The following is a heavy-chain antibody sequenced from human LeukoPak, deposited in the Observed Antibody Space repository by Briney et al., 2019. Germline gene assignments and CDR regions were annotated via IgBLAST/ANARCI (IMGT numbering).Heavy chain of an antibody. V-gene: IGHV4-34*01. D-gene: IGHD3-22*01. Sequence: SETLSLTCAVYGGSFSGYYWGWIRQPPGKGLEWIGEINHSGSTNYNPSLKSRVTISVDTSKNQFSLKLSSVTAADTAVYYCARGPTYYYDSSGYYDWGQGTLVTVSS. CDR2: INHSGST. CDR1: GGSFSGYY. CDR3: ARGPTYYYDSSGYYD. J-gene: IGHJ4*02.